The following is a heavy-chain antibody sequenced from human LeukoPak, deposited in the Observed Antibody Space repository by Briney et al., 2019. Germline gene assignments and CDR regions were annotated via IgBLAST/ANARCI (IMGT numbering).Heavy chain of an antibody. CDR3: ARVGSLTTFD. D-gene: IGHD4-17*01. Sequence: PSETLSLTCTVSGGSISTYYWTWIRKPPGQGLEWIGYIQYRGNADYNPSLKSRVTISVDTSNNQCSLRLSSVTAADTAMYYCARVGSLTTFDWGQGTLVTVSS. J-gene: IGHJ4*02. V-gene: IGHV4-59*01. CDR1: GGSISTYY. CDR2: IQYRGNA.